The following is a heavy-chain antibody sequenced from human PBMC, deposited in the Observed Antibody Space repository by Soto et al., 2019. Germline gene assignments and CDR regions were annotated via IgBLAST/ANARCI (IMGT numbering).Heavy chain of an antibody. CDR3: ARDHRSLGDYYGIDV. CDR2: IHYTGST. D-gene: IGHD3-10*01. CDR1: GDSISITGFY. Sequence: SETLSLTCSVSGDSISITGFYCSWIRQHPGKALEWIGYIHYTGSTAYNPSLKSRLAISLYASKNQFSLSLSSVTSADTAVYYCARDHRSLGDYYGIDVWGQGTTVT. V-gene: IGHV4-31*03. J-gene: IGHJ6*02.